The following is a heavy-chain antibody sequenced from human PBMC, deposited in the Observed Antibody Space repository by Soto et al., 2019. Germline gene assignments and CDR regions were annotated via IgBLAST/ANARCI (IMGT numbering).Heavy chain of an antibody. Sequence: GSLRLSCEVSGVSVSSNYISWVRQAPGKGLEWVSVLFSGGSTYYADSVQGRFTISRDTSKSTVYLQMHSLTAEDTAVYYCTRDQSIVGDNGGAYFYYGMDVWGQGTTVTVSS. D-gene: IGHD1-26*01. CDR3: TRDQSIVGDNGGAYFYYGMDV. CDR1: GVSVSSNY. CDR2: LFSGGST. V-gene: IGHV3-53*01. J-gene: IGHJ6*02.